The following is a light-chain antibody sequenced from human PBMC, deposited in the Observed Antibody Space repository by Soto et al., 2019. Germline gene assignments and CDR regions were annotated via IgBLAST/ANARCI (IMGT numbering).Light chain of an antibody. V-gene: IGLV2-8*01. CDR2: EVN. CDR1: SSDVGGYNY. Sequence: QSDLTQPPSGSGSPGQSGTISCTGTSSDVGGYNYVSWYQQHPGKAPKLMIYEVNKRPSGVPDRFSASKSGNTASLTVSGLQAEDEADYYCSSYAGSNILFGTGTKVTVL. CDR3: SSYAGSNIL. J-gene: IGLJ1*01.